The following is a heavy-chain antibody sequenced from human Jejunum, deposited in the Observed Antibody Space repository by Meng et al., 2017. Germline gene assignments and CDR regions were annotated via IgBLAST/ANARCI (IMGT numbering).Heavy chain of an antibody. D-gene: IGHD3-16*01. Sequence: GESLKISCAASGFPFSSFSTHWVRQAPGRGLESVSAISGDGSSTFYADSVKGRFTISRDNSKNTLYLQMGSLRSEDTALYYCAREDKGDYDYWGQGTLVTVSS. V-gene: IGHV3-64*02. J-gene: IGHJ4*02. CDR1: GFPFSSFS. CDR3: AREDKGDYDY. CDR2: ISGDGSST.